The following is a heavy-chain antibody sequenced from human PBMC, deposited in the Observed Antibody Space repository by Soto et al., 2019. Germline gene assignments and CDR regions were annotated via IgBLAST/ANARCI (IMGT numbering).Heavy chain of an antibody. CDR2: IFSSDSYA. Sequence: GEYLKISFKGSGYSFSTYSIGWVRKMPWKGLEWMVNIFSSDSYAGYSPSFQGQVPISVDRSISTAYLQWSSLKASDTAMYYCTTWRSSSWFDYWGQVTQVTVSS. CDR1: GYSFSTYS. V-gene: IGHV5-51*01. CDR3: TTWRSSSWFDY. J-gene: IGHJ4*01. D-gene: IGHD6-13*01.